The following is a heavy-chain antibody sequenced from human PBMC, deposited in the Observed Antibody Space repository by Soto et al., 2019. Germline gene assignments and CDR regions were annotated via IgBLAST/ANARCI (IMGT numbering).Heavy chain of an antibody. CDR3: AGGATIGFDS. D-gene: IGHD5-12*01. Sequence: QVQLVQSGAEVKKPGSSVKVSCKASGGTFSSYTISWVRQAPGQGLEWMGRIIPILGIADYAQKFQGRVTITAEKSTSSADTELSSLRSEDTAVYYGAGGATIGFDSWAQGTLVTVSS. CDR2: IIPILGIA. CDR1: GGTFSSYT. J-gene: IGHJ4*02. V-gene: IGHV1-69*02.